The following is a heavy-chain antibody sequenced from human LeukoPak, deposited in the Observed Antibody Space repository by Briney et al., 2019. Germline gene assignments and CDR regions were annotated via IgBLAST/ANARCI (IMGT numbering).Heavy chain of an antibody. Sequence: SGGSLRLSCAASGFTFSSYSMNWVRQAPGKGLEWVSSISSSSSYIYYADSVKGRFTISRDNAKNSLYLQMNSLRAEDTAVYYCARPSGWPNDAFDIWGQGTMVTVSS. CDR2: ISSSSSYI. D-gene: IGHD6-19*01. CDR3: ARPSGWPNDAFDI. V-gene: IGHV3-21*01. J-gene: IGHJ3*02. CDR1: GFTFSSYS.